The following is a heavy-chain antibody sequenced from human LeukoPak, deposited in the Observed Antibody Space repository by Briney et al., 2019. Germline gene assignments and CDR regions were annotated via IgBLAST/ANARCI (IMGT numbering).Heavy chain of an antibody. J-gene: IGHJ6*02. D-gene: IGHD3-10*01. CDR2: IKSKTDGGTT. Sequence: GGSLRLSCAASGFTFSNAWMNWVPQAPGKGLEWVGRIKSKTDGGTTDYAAHVKGRFTSSKDDSKNTLYQQKNSLNTEDTAVYYSTSARSGYYRMDVWGQGTTVTVSS. V-gene: IGHV3-15*07. CDR3: TSARSGYYRMDV. CDR1: GFTFSNAW.